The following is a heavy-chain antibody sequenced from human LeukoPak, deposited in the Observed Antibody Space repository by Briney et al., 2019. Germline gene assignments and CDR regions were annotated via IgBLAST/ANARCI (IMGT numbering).Heavy chain of an antibody. J-gene: IGHJ4*02. Sequence: SETLSLTCSVSGGSFSNYYWSWLRQPPGKGLEWSGYVYYTGSTNYNPSLKSRVTMFEDKSKNQFSLRLYSVTVADTAVYYCARHFAYSSSSYFDYWGQGSLVTVSS. V-gene: IGHV4-59*08. CDR2: VYYTGST. D-gene: IGHD6-6*01. CDR3: ARHFAYSSSSYFDY. CDR1: GGSFSNYY.